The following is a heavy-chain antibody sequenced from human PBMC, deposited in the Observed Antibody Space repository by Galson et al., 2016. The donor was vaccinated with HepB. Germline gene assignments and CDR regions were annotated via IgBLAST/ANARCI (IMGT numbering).Heavy chain of an antibody. Sequence: PALVKPTQTLTLTCTCSGFSLSTRGVGVGWIRQPPGKALEWLTLIYWDDDKRYSPSRKSRVTITTDTSKDQVVLTMTNMDTVDTATYYCAYRRDLGSGNWFDPWGPGTLVTVSS. CDR2: IYWDDDK. CDR1: GFSLSTRGVG. V-gene: IGHV2-5*02. CDR3: AYRRDLGSGNWFDP. D-gene: IGHD3-10*01. J-gene: IGHJ5*02.